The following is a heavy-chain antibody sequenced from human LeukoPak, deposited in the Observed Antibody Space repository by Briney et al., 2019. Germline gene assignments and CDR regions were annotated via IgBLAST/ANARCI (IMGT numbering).Heavy chain of an antibody. Sequence: PETLSLTCNVTGGSISGYFWSWIRQPPGRGLEWIGYIYNNETPKYNPSLRSRVTISSDTSKNHLSLKMSSVTAADTAVYYCARDLRYSGSYSSYYYYYMDVWGKGTTVTVSS. CDR1: GGSISGYF. CDR3: ARDLRYSGSYSSYYYYYMDV. D-gene: IGHD1-26*01. CDR2: IYNNETP. V-gene: IGHV4-59*01. J-gene: IGHJ6*03.